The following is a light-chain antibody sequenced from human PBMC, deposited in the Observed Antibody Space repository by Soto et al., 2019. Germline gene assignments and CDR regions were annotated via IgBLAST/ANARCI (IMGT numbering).Light chain of an antibody. Sequence: EIVMTQSPATLSASPVETVTLSCMASRSVRSNLAWYQQKPGQAPRLLIYDASTMATGIPARFSGSGSGTEFTLTIKSLQSEDFAIYYCQQYNHWPPYTFGQGTRLEIK. CDR2: DAS. CDR1: RSVRSN. V-gene: IGKV3-15*01. J-gene: IGKJ5*01. CDR3: QQYNHWPPYT.